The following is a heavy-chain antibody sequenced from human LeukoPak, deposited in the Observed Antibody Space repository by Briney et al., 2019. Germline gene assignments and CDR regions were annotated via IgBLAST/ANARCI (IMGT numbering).Heavy chain of an antibody. CDR3: ARSAYCGGDCGDWYFDL. CDR2: ISDDGSNK. CDR1: GFTFSRSD. J-gene: IGHJ2*01. V-gene: IGHV3-30*03. Sequence: GGSLRLSCAASGFTFSRSDMHWVRQTPGKGLEWVALISDDGSNKNYPDSVKGRFTISRNNSKNTLYLQMNSLRAEDTAVYYCARSAYCGGDCGDWYFDLWGRGTLVTVSS. D-gene: IGHD2-21*02.